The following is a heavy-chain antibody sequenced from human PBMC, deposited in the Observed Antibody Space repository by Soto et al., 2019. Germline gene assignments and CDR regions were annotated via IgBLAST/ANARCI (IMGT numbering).Heavy chain of an antibody. CDR2: IYSSGST. Sequence: SETLSLTCIVSGGSISSYFWTWIRQPAGKGLEWIGRIYSSGSTNYNPSLKSRVTMSVDTSKNQFSLKLSSVTAADTAVYYCARDEQQWRGFDSWGQGTLVTVSS. J-gene: IGHJ4*02. D-gene: IGHD6-19*01. CDR3: ARDEQQWRGFDS. V-gene: IGHV4-4*07. CDR1: GGSISSYF.